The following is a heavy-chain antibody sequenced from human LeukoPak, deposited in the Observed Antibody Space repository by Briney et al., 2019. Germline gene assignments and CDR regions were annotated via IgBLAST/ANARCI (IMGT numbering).Heavy chain of an antibody. D-gene: IGHD2-2*01. CDR3: VKRVCSTTSCSAPFAY. CDR2: ISSNGDST. J-gene: IGHJ4*02. V-gene: IGHV3-64D*06. CDR1: GFIFSSYA. Sequence: GGSLRLSCSASGFIFSSYAMHWVRQAPGKGLEYVSAISSNGDSTYYADSVKGRFTISRDNSKNTLYLQMSSLRAEDTAVYYCVKRVCSTTSCSAPFAYWGQGTLVTVSS.